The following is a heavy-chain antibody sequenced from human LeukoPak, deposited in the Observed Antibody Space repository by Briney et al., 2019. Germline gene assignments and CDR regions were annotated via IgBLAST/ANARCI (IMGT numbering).Heavy chain of an antibody. D-gene: IGHD5-18*01. CDR2: ISYDGSNK. CDR1: GFIFSSYA. V-gene: IGHV3-30-3*01. CDR3: ASGYGY. Sequence: GGSLRLSCAASGFIFSSYAMHWVRQAPGKGLEWVTVISYDGSNKYYADSVKGRFTVSRDNSKNTLCLQMNSLRAEDTAVYYCASGYGYWGQGTLVTVSS. J-gene: IGHJ4*02.